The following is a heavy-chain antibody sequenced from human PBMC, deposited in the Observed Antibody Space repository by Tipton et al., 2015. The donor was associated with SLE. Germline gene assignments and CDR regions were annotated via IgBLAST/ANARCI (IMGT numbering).Heavy chain of an antibody. Sequence: TLSLTCAVYGGSFSGYYWGWIRQPAGKGLEWIGRIYTSGSTNYNPSLKSRVTMSVDTSKNQFSLKLSSVTAADTAVYYCARVGPYSSSFDYWGQGTLVTVSS. CDR2: IYTSGST. CDR1: GGSFSGYY. CDR3: ARVGPYSSSFDY. J-gene: IGHJ4*02. D-gene: IGHD6-13*01. V-gene: IGHV4-59*10.